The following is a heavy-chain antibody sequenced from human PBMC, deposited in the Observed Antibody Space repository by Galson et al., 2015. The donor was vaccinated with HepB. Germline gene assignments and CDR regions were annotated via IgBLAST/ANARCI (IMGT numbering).Heavy chain of an antibody. CDR3: AREQVPAAMPHYYYYGMDV. CDR2: INPSGGST. V-gene: IGHV1-46*04. J-gene: IGHJ6*02. Sequence: SVKVSCKASGYTFTSYYMHWVRQAPGQGLEWMGIINPSGGSTSYAQKLQGRVTMTRDTSTSTVYMELSSLRSEDTAVYYCAREQVPAAMPHYYYYGMDVWGQGTTVTVSS. D-gene: IGHD2-2*01. CDR1: GYTFTSYY.